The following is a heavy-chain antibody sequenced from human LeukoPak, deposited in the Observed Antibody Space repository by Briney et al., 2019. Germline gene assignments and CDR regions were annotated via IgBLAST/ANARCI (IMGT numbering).Heavy chain of an antibody. Sequence: GGSLRLSCAASGFTFSSYAVSWVRQAPGKGLEWVSAISGSGGGTYYADSVKGRFTISRDNSKNTLYLQMNSLSTEDTAVYYCAKTTTGYSSGRYPGWPVDYWGQGALVTVSS. CDR1: GFTFSSYA. V-gene: IGHV3-23*01. D-gene: IGHD6-19*01. J-gene: IGHJ4*02. CDR3: AKTTTGYSSGRYPGWPVDY. CDR2: ISGSGGGT.